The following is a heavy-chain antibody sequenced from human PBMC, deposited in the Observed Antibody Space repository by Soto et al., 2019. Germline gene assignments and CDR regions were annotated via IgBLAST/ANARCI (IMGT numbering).Heavy chain of an antibody. CDR3: ATDGSPGDFQH. V-gene: IGHV3-48*03. D-gene: IGHD7-27*01. J-gene: IGHJ1*01. Sequence: SVKGRFTVSRDNAENSLYLQMTSLRAEDTAVYYCATDGSPGDFQHWGQGTLVTVSS.